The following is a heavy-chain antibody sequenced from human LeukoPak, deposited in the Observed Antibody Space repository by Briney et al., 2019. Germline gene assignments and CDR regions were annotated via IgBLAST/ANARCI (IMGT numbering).Heavy chain of an antibody. J-gene: IGHJ4*02. D-gene: IGHD3-22*01. CDR2: IYPGDSDT. CDR3: ASLDYYDSSGYGYYFDY. CDR1: GYSFTSYW. V-gene: IGHV5-51*01. Sequence: GESLKLSCKGSGYSFTSYWIGWVRQMPGKGLEWMGIIYPGDSDTRYSPSFQGQVTISADKSISTAYLQWSSLKASDTAMYYCASLDYYDSSGYGYYFDYWGQGTLVTVSS.